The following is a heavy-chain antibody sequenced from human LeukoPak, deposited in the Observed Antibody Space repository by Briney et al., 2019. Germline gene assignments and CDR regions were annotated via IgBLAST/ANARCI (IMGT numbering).Heavy chain of an antibody. CDR1: GGSISSGDYY. CDR3: ARVPTTYCTNGVCYYFDY. J-gene: IGHJ4*02. V-gene: IGHV4-30-4*08. Sequence: PSQTLSLTCTVSGGSISSGDYYWSWIRQPPGKGLEWLGYIYYSGSTYYNPSLKSRVTISVDTSKNQFSLKLSSVTAADTAVYYCARVPTTYCTNGVCYYFDYWGQGTLVTVSS. CDR2: IYYSGST. D-gene: IGHD2-8*01.